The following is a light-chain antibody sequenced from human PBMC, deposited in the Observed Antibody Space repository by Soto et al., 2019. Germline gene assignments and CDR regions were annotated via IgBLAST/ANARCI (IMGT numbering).Light chain of an antibody. CDR3: QQYNNWPRT. J-gene: IGKJ1*01. V-gene: IGKV3-15*01. CDR1: QSVSSN. Sequence: EIVMTQSPATLSVSPGQRASLSCRASQSVSSNLAWYQQKCGQAPRLLIYGASTRATGIPARFSGSGSGTEFTLTISSLQSEDFAVYYCQQYNNWPRTFGQGTK. CDR2: GAS.